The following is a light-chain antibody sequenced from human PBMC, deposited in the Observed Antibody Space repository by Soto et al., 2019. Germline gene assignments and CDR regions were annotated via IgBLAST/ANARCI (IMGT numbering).Light chain of an antibody. V-gene: IGLV1-44*01. CDR3: AAWDDSLNGYV. Sequence: QSVLSQPPSASGTPGNRFTISCSGSSSNIGSNTVNWYQQLPGTAPKLLIYSNNQRPSGVPDRFSGSKSGTSASLAISGLQSEDEADYYCAAWDDSLNGYVFGTGTKVTVL. J-gene: IGLJ1*01. CDR1: SSNIGSNT. CDR2: SNN.